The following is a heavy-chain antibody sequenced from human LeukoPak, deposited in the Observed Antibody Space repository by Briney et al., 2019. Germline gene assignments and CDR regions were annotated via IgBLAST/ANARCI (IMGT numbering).Heavy chain of an antibody. CDR1: GFTFHTYA. D-gene: IGHD6-13*01. CDR3: AKNRGGIAAARDY. J-gene: IGHJ4*02. Sequence: GGSLRLSCAASGFTFHTYALGWVRQAPGRGLEWVSVISGSGNSKYYADSVKDRFTISRDNSKNTVYLQMTNLRVEDTATYFCAKNRGGIAAARDYWGQGTLVTVSS. V-gene: IGHV3-23*01. CDR2: ISGSGNSK.